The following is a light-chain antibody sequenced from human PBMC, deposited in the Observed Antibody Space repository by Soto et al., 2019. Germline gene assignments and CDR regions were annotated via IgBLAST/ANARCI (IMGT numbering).Light chain of an antibody. J-gene: IGKJ4*01. CDR2: AAS. CDR3: QQYRSSPVT. CDR1: QSLSSS. Sequence: IVMTQSPATLSVSPGERVPLSCRASQSLSSSVAWYQQKVGQPPRLFIYAASTRATGIPARFSGSESGTEFTLTISSLQSEDFAVYYCQQYRSSPVTFGGGTKVEI. V-gene: IGKV3-15*01.